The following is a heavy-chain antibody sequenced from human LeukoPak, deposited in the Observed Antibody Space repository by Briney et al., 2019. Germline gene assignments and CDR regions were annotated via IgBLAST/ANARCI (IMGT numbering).Heavy chain of an antibody. CDR2: IIPIFGTA. J-gene: IGHJ4*02. D-gene: IGHD2-2*01. Sequence: ASVKVSCKASGYSFTSYYMHWVRQAPGQGLEWMGGIIPIFGTANYAQKFQGRVTITADESTSTAYMELSSLRSEDTAVYYCATPGEFYVLPAAFDYWGQGTLVTVSS. V-gene: IGHV1-69*13. CDR1: GYSFTSYY. CDR3: ATPGEFYVLPAAFDY.